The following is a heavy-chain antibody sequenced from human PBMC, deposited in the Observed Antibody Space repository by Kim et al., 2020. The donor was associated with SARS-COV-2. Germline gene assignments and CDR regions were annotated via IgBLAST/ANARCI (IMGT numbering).Heavy chain of an antibody. V-gene: IGHV1-18*01. CDR2: ISAYNGNT. Sequence: ASVKVSCKASGYTFTSYGISWVRQAPGQGLEWMGWISAYNGNTNYAQKLQGRVTMTTDTSTSTAYMELRSLRSDDTAVYYCARSIVVVPAALEDGFDYWGQGTLVTVSS. J-gene: IGHJ4*02. CDR1: GYTFTSYG. D-gene: IGHD2-2*01. CDR3: ARSIVVVPAALEDGFDY.